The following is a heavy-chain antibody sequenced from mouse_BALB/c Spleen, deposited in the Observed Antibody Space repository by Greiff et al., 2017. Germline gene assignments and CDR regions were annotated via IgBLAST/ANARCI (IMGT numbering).Heavy chain of an antibody. CDR3: ARRVYPYYAMDY. J-gene: IGHJ4*01. CDR1: GYTFTSYW. Sequence: VQLQQSGAELAKPGAPVKMSCKASGYTFTSYWMHWVKQRPGQGLEWIGYINPSTGYTEYNQKFKDKATLTADKSSSTAYMQLSSLTSEDSAVYYCARRVYPYYAMDYWGQGTSVTVSS. D-gene: IGHD5-1-1*01. V-gene: IGHV1-7*01. CDR2: INPSTGYT.